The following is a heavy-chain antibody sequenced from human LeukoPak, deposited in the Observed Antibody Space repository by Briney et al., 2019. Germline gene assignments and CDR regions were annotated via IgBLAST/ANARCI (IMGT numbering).Heavy chain of an antibody. CDR2: IWYDGSDK. D-gene: IGHD3/OR15-3a*01. CDR1: GFPFSNYA. Sequence: GTSLRLSCAASGFPFSNYAMHWVRQDPGKGLEWVAVIWYDGSDKYYGESLKGRFTISRDNSKNTLYLQMNSLRAEDSAVYYCARGPPGDFWTYDYYYYGMDVWGRGTTVTVSS. J-gene: IGHJ6*02. CDR3: ARGPPGDFWTYDYYYYGMDV. V-gene: IGHV3-33*01.